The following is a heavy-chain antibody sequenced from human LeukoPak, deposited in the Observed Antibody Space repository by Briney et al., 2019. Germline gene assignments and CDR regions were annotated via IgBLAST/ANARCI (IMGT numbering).Heavy chain of an antibody. J-gene: IGHJ5*02. Sequence: ASVKVSCKASGYTFTSYGISWVRQAPGQGLEWMGWINPNSGGTNYAQKFQGRVTMTRDTSISTAYMELSRLRSDDTAVYYCARDLAATPHGWFDPWGQGTLVTVSS. CDR3: ARDLAATPHGWFDP. CDR2: INPNSGGT. CDR1: GYTFTSYG. D-gene: IGHD2-15*01. V-gene: IGHV1-2*02.